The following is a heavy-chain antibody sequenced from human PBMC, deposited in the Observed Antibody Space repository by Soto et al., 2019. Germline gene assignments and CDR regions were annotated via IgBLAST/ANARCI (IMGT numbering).Heavy chain of an antibody. V-gene: IGHV4-34*01. CDR2: INHSGST. CDR3: ASDKITGLFDY. J-gene: IGHJ4*02. D-gene: IGHD1-1*01. Sequence: QVQLQQWGAGLLKPSETLSLTCAVYGGSFSGYYWTWIRQPPGTGLEWIGEINHSGSTNYNPSLKSPVTIYVDPSKNQFSLKLTSVTAADSAVYYCASDKITGLFDYWGQGTLVTVSS. CDR1: GGSFSGYY.